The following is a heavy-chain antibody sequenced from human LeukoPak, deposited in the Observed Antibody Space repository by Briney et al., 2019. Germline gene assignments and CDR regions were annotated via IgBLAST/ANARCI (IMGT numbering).Heavy chain of an antibody. J-gene: IGHJ5*02. V-gene: IGHV3-49*05. CDR3: GRAPRPVAWNWFDP. Sequence: KTGGSLRLSCRTSGFTFGDYALSWFRQAPGKGLEWVGFIRSKSYGGTADYAASVKDRFTISRDDSTRIAYLQMKSLKTEDTGVYYCGRAPRPVAWNWFDPWGQGTLVTVSS. CDR1: GFTFGDYA. D-gene: IGHD2-15*01. CDR2: IRSKSYGGTA.